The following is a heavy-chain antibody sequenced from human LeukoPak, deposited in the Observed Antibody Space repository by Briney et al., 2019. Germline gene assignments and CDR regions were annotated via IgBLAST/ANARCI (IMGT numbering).Heavy chain of an antibody. CDR1: GGSISSSSYY. CDR2: IYYSGST. Sequence: ASETLSLTCTVPGGSISSSSYYWGWIRQPPGKGLEWIGSIYYSGSTYYNPSLKSRVTISVDTSKNQFSLKLSSVTAADTAVYYCARHQYSGSYYYFDYWGQGTLVTVSS. V-gene: IGHV4-39*01. D-gene: IGHD1-26*01. CDR3: ARHQYSGSYYYFDY. J-gene: IGHJ4*02.